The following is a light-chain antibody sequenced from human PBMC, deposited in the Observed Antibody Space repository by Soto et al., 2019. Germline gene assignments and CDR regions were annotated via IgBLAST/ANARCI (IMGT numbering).Light chain of an antibody. Sequence: EIVLTQYPATLSSSPGERATLSCRASATVSSKLAWYQLKPGQAPRLLIYDTSNRATGIPARFSGSGSRTHFTLTISSLEPEDFAVDYCPQRMSLPRTVGQGSMVDIK. J-gene: IGKJ1*01. CDR3: PQRMSLPRT. V-gene: IGKV3-11*01. CDR1: ATVSSK. CDR2: DTS.